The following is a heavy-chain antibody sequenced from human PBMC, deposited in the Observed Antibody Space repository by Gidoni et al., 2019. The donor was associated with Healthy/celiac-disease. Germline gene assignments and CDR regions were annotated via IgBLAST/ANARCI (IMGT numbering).Heavy chain of an antibody. CDR1: GSTFSSYA. CDR3: AKAPNRGYSYGYVDY. Sequence: EVQLLESGGGLVQPGGSLRLSCAASGSTFSSYAISCVRQAPGKGLGWVSAISGSGGSTYYADSVKGLFTISRDNSKNTLYLQMNSLRAEDTAVYYCAKAPNRGYSYGYVDYWGQGTLVTVSS. D-gene: IGHD5-18*01. J-gene: IGHJ4*02. V-gene: IGHV3-23*01. CDR2: ISGSGGST.